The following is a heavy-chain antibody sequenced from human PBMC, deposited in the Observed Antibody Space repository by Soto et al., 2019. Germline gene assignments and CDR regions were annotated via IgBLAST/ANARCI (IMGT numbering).Heavy chain of an antibody. CDR1: GGSISSYY. CDR3: ATYMPADSSSSGNWFDP. D-gene: IGHD6-6*01. CDR2: IYYSGST. Sequence: SETLSLTCTVSGGSISSYYWSWIRQPPGKGLEWIGYIYYSGSTNYNPSLKSRVTISVDTSKNQFSLKLSSVTAADTAVYYCATYMPADSSSSGNWFDPWGQGTLVTASS. J-gene: IGHJ5*02. V-gene: IGHV4-59*01.